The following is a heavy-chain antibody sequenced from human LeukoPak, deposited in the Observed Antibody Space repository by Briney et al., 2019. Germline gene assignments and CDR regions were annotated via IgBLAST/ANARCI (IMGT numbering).Heavy chain of an antibody. Sequence: SETLSLTCTVSGGSISSGDYYWSWIRQPPGKGLEWIGYIYHSGSTYYNPSLKSRVTISVDTSKNQFSLKLSSVPAADTAVYYCASNVDTAMDFDYWGQGTLVTVSS. CDR3: ASNVDTAMDFDY. J-gene: IGHJ4*02. CDR1: GGSISSGDYY. D-gene: IGHD5-18*01. CDR2: IYHSGST. V-gene: IGHV4-30-4*08.